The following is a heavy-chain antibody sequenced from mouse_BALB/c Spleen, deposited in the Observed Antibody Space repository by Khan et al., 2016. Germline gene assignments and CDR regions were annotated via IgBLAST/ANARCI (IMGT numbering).Heavy chain of an antibody. D-gene: IGHD1-1*02. CDR3: AREDYSGFAY. J-gene: IGHJ3*01. CDR2: ISYRGDT. Sequence: VQLKQSGPGLVKPSQSLSLTCTVTGYSITSDYAWNWIRQFPGNKLVWLGYISYRGDTHYNPSPTSRISITRDTSKNQFFLPLNSVTAEDTATYYCAREDYSGFAYWGQGTLVTVSA. CDR1: GYSITSDYA. V-gene: IGHV3-2*02.